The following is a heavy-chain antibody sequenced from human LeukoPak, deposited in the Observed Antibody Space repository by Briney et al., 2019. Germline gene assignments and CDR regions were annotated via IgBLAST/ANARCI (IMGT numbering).Heavy chain of an antibody. D-gene: IGHD3-22*01. CDR2: SGST. CDR1: GYSISSGYY. V-gene: IGHV4-38-2*02. J-gene: IGHJ1*01. Sequence: SETLSLTCTVSGYSISSGYYWGWIRQPPGKGLECIGSGSTYYNPSLKSRVTISVDTSKNQFSLKLSSVTAADTAVYFCASPRGDDGGGYYTWYFHHWGQGILVTVSS. CDR3: ASPRGDDGGGYYTWYFHH.